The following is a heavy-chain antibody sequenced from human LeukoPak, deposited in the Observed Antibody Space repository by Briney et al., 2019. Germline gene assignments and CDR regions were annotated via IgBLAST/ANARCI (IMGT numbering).Heavy chain of an antibody. D-gene: IGHD3-3*01. CDR1: GFTFSSYG. Sequence: GGSLRLSCAASGFTFSSYGMHWVRQAPGEGLEWVAVIWYDGSNKYYADSVKGRFTISRDNSKNTLYLQMNSLRAEDTAVYYCARAGFWSGYPNYYYYGMDVWGQGTTVTVSS. J-gene: IGHJ6*02. V-gene: IGHV3-33*01. CDR3: ARAGFWSGYPNYYYYGMDV. CDR2: IWYDGSNK.